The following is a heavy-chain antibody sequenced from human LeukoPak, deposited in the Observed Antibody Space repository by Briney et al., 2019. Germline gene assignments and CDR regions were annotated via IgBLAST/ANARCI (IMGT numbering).Heavy chain of an antibody. V-gene: IGHV3-74*01. CDR1: AFTFSSYW. CDR3: AREQGYYSVPGY. J-gene: IGHJ4*02. Sequence: GGSLSLSCAASAFTFSSYWMHWVRQAPGKGVVWVSRINTDGSSTDYADSVKGRFTISSDNAKNTLYLQMNSLRAEDTAVYYCAREQGYYSVPGYWGQGTLVTVSS. CDR2: INTDGSST. D-gene: IGHD3-22*01.